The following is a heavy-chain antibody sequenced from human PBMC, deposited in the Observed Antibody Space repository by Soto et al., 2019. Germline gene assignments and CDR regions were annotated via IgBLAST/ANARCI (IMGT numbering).Heavy chain of an antibody. Sequence: GASVKVSCKASGYTFTSYGISWVRQAPGQGLEWMGWISAYNGNTNYAQKLQGRVTMTTDTSTSTAYMELRSLRSDVTAVYYCAGSRKVGATFAYYYYYGMDVWGQGTTVTVSS. CDR2: ISAYNGNT. CDR1: GYTFTSYG. CDR3: AGSRKVGATFAYYYYYGMDV. V-gene: IGHV1-18*01. D-gene: IGHD1-26*01. J-gene: IGHJ6*02.